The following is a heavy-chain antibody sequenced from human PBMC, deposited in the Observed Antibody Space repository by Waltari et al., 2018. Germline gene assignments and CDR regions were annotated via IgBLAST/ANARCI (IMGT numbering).Heavy chain of an antibody. CDR3: ARESVYSYGNFDY. Sequence: QVQLVGSGGGVVQPGRALRLSSASSGLPFSSYAMHWVRQAPGKGLEWVAVISYDGSNKYYADSVKGRFTISRDNSKNTLYLQMNSLRAEDTAVYYCARESVYSYGNFDYWGQGTLVTVSS. CDR2: ISYDGSNK. CDR1: GLPFSSYA. D-gene: IGHD5-18*01. V-gene: IGHV3-30*01. J-gene: IGHJ4*02.